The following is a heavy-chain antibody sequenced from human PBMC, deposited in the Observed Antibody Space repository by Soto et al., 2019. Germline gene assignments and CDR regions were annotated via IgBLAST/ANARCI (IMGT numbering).Heavy chain of an antibody. V-gene: IGHV3-23*01. CDR1: GFTFSSYA. J-gene: IGHJ4*02. Sequence: PGGSLRLSCAASGFTFSSYAMSWVRQAPGKGLEWVSAISGSGGSTYYADSVKGRFTISRDNSKNTLYLQMKSLRAEDTAVYYCAKCRDSVSYPPPNYFDYSGQAXLVTVSS. CDR2: ISGSGGST. CDR3: AKCRDSVSYPPPNYFDY. D-gene: IGHD1-26*01.